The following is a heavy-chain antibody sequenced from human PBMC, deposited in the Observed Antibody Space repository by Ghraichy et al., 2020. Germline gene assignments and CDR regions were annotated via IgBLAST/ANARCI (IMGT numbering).Heavy chain of an antibody. J-gene: IGHJ1*01. D-gene: IGHD4-17*01. CDR1: GFTFSRYW. Sequence: GGSLRLSCAASGFTFSRYWMSWVRQAPGKGLEWVANIKQDGSEKYYVDSVKGRFTISRDNAKNSLYLQMNSLRAEDTAVYYCAAGGGDYGDYDYFQHWGQGTLVTVSS. CDR3: AAGGGDYGDYDYFQH. V-gene: IGHV3-7*01. CDR2: IKQDGSEK.